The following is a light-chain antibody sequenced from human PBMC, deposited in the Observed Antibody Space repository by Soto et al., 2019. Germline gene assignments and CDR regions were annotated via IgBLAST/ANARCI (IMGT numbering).Light chain of an antibody. V-gene: IGLV3-9*01. Sequence: SYELTQPLSVSVALGQTARITCGGNNIGTKDVHWYQQKPGQAPVLVMYRDSHRPSGIPERFSGSHSGNTATLTISRAQAGDEADYYCQVWDSSTGVFGGGTKVTVL. CDR2: RDS. CDR3: QVWDSSTGV. J-gene: IGLJ3*02. CDR1: NIGTKD.